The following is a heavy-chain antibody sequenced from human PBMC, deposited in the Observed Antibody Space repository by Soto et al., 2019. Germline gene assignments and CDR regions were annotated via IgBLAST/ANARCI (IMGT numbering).Heavy chain of an antibody. V-gene: IGHV4-39*01. CDR1: GGSITSSSYY. J-gene: IGHJ5*02. CDR2: IYYIGST. CDR3: ATQEVGGRYVYTFDP. D-gene: IGHD1-26*01. Sequence: QLHLRESGPGLVKPSETLSLTCTVSGGSITSSSYYWGWIRQPPGKGLEWIGSIYYIGSTYYNPSLKSRVTISVDTSKTQFSLTLSSVTAADTAVYSCATQEVGGRYVYTFDPWGQGTLVTVSS.